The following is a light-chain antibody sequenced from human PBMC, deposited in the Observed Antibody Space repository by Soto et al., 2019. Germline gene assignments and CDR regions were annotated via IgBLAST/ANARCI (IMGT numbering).Light chain of an antibody. CDR2: SAS. J-gene: IGKJ3*01. Sequence: VISMTQSPSLLSASTGDRVTISCRMSQDIKNYLAWYQQRPGKAPALLIYSASTLQNGVPSRFSGSWSGTEFTLTISRLQSEDFATYYCQQYYSFPFTFGPGTKVDV. CDR3: QQYYSFPFT. CDR1: QDIKNY. V-gene: IGKV1D-8*01.